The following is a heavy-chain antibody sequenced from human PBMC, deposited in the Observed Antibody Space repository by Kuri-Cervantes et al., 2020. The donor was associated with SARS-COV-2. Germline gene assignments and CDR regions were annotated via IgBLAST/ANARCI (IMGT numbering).Heavy chain of an antibody. J-gene: IGHJ6*02. CDR3: AKGVVGVGYSVPLQGSGEPYGMDV. Sequence: GESLKISCAASGFTFSDYAMHWVRQAPGKGLEWVAIVSFDGRNTNYANSVKGRFTISRDNSEDTLYLQMTSLRDEDTALYYCAKGVVGVGYSVPLQGSGEPYGMDVWGQGTTVTVSS. CDR1: GFTFSDYA. D-gene: IGHD3-10*01. CDR2: VSFDGRNT. V-gene: IGHV3-30*04.